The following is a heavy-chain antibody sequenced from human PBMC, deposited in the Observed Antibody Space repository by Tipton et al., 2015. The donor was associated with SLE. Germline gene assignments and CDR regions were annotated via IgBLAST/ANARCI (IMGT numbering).Heavy chain of an antibody. D-gene: IGHD2/OR15-2a*01. CDR3: ATHSDNYLGAFNI. Sequence: VQLVQSGAEVKKPGESLRISCKGSGYNFANYWIGWVRQMPGKGLEWMGIIYPGDSDTRYSPSFQGQVTISADKSINTAYLQWSSLKASDTAMYYCATHSDNYLGAFNIWGQGTMVTVSS. V-gene: IGHV5-51*03. CDR2: IYPGDSDT. CDR1: GYNFANYW. J-gene: IGHJ3*02.